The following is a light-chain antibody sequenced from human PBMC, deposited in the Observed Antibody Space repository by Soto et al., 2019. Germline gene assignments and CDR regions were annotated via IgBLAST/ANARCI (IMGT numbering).Light chain of an antibody. CDR1: QSVRTT. CDR2: GAS. V-gene: IGKV3-15*01. Sequence: EIEMRQSPATLSVSPGQRATLSCRASQSVRTTVAWYHQRPGQAPRLLIYGASTRATGVPDRFSGGGSGTDFTLTVTSLQSEDFGIYYCQQYTDCPTSFGQGTKVEIK. CDR3: QQYTDCPTS. J-gene: IGKJ1*01.